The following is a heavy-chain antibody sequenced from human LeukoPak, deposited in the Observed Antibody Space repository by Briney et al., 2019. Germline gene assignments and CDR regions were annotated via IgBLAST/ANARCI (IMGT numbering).Heavy chain of an antibody. CDR1: GGSFSGYY. V-gene: IGHV4-34*01. J-gene: IGHJ5*02. CDR3: ARLYCSGGSCWFDP. D-gene: IGHD2-15*01. CDR2: INHSGST. Sequence: PSETLSLTCAVYGGSFSGYYWSWIRQPPGKGLEWIGEINHSGSTNYNPSLKSRVTISVDTSKNQFSLKLSSVTAADTAVYYCARLYCSGGSCWFDPWGQGTLVTVSS.